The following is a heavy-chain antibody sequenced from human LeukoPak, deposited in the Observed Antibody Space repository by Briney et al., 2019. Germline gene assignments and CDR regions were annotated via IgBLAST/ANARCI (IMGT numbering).Heavy chain of an antibody. Sequence: SQTLSLTCAVSGGSINSGGYSWSRIRPPQGKGLHWIGYIYQSGSAYYNPSLESRVTISVDTSKHQFPLKQSSVTAADTAVYYCARQYDYVWGSYRYPRPYYYYYMDVWGKGTTVTVSS. CDR2: IYQSGSA. V-gene: IGHV4-30-2*03. J-gene: IGHJ6*03. CDR3: ARQYDYVWGSYRYPRPYYYYYMDV. D-gene: IGHD3-16*02. CDR1: GGSINSGGYS.